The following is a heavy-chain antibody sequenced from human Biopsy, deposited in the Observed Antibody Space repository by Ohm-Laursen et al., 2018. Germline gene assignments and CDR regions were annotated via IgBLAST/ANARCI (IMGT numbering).Heavy chain of an antibody. J-gene: IGHJ4*02. D-gene: IGHD3-3*01. Sequence: SETLSLTCTVTGGSISRSSYYWDWIRQPPGKGLEWIGSIYYSGSTYYNPSLKSRVTISVEKSKNQFSLKLSSVTAADTAVYYCARLEWRDTFFDFWGQGRLVTVSS. CDR2: IYYSGST. CDR1: GGSISRSSYY. CDR3: ARLEWRDTFFDF. V-gene: IGHV4-39*01.